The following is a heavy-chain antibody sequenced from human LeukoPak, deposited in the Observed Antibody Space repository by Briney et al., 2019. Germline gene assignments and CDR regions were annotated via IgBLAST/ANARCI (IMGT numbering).Heavy chain of an antibody. V-gene: IGHV1-2*02. CDR1: GYTFTGYY. Sequence: ASVKVSCKASGYTFTGYYMHWVRQAPGQGLEWMGWINPNGGGTNYAQKFQGRVTMTRDTSISTAYMELSRLRSDDTAVYYCARSRPHCSNTSCYGYYYWGQGTLVTVSS. CDR3: ARSRPHCSNTSCYGYYY. CDR2: INPNGGGT. D-gene: IGHD2-2*01. J-gene: IGHJ4*02.